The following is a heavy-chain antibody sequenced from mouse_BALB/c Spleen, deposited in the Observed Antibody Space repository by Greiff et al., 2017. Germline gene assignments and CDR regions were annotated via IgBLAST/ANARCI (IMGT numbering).Heavy chain of an antibody. CDR1: GFTFSDYY. CDR2: ISDGGSYT. D-gene: IGHD2-1*01. Sequence: EVQRVESGGGLVKPGGSLKLSCAASGFTFSDYYMYWVRQTPEKRLEWVATISDGGSYTYYPDSVKGRFTISRDNAKNNLYLQMSSLKSEDTAMYYCARGDGNYPLGAMDYWGQGTSVTVSS. CDR3: ARGDGNYPLGAMDY. V-gene: IGHV5-4*02. J-gene: IGHJ4*01.